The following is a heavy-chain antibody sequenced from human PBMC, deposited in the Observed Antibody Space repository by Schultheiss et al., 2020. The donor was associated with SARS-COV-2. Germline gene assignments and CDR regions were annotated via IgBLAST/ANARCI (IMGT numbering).Heavy chain of an antibody. V-gene: IGHV3-30*04. CDR3: AREGVNYYGSGSYYRSYAFDI. Sequence: GGSLRLSCAASGFTFSSYAMHWVRQAPGKGLEWVAVIWYDGSNKYYADSVKGRFTISRDNSKNTLYLQMNSLRAEDTAVYYCAREGVNYYGSGSYYRSYAFDIWGQGTMVTASS. CDR1: GFTFSSYA. CDR2: IWYDGSNK. D-gene: IGHD3-10*01. J-gene: IGHJ3*02.